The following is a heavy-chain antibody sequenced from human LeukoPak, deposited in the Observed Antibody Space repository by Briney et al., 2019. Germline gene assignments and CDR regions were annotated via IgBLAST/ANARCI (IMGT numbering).Heavy chain of an antibody. J-gene: IGHJ6*03. V-gene: IGHV3-23*01. CDR3: AKYILTGYYKGYMDV. CDR2: ISGSGGST. CDR1: GFTFSSYW. D-gene: IGHD3-9*01. Sequence: QSGGSLRLSCAASGFTFSSYWMSWVRQAPGKGLEWVSAISGSGGSTYSADSVKGRFTISRDNSKNTLYLQMNSLRAEDTAVYYCAKYILTGYYKGYMDVWGKGTTVTISS.